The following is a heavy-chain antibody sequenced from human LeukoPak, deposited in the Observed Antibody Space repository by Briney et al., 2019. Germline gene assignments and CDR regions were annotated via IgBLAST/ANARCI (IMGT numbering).Heavy chain of an antibody. CDR1: GDSISSYY. CDR3: ARRRCSGGTCSPHYFDY. J-gene: IGHJ4*02. V-gene: IGHV4-59*08. D-gene: IGHD2-15*01. CDR2: IHYSGNT. Sequence: SETLSLTCTVSGDSISSYYWNWIRQPPGKGLEWIGYIHYSGNTNYNPSLKSRVTISIDTSNNQFSLKVSSVTAADTAVYYCARRRCSGGTCSPHYFDYWGQGSLVTVSS.